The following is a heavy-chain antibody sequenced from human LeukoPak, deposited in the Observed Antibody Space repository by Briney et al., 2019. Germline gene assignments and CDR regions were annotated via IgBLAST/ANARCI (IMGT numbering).Heavy chain of an antibody. D-gene: IGHD2-2*01. V-gene: IGHV3-23*01. CDR3: AYHCSSTSCREYGMDV. CDR1: GFTFSSYA. J-gene: IGHJ6*02. Sequence: PGGSLRLSCAASGFTFSSYAMSWVRQTPGKGLEWVSAISGSGGSTYYADSVKGRFTISRDNSKNTLYLQMNSLRAEDTAVYYCAYHCSSTSCREYGMDVWGQGTTVTVSS. CDR2: ISGSGGST.